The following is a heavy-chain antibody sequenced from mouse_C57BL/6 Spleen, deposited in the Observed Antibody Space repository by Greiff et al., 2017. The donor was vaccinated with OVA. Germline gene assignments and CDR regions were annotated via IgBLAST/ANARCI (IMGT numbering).Heavy chain of an antibody. CDR3: ARFDGYYGVVDY. V-gene: IGHV5-17*01. Sequence: EVMLVESGGGLVKPGGSLKLSCAASGFTFSDYGMHWVRQAPEKGLEWVAYISSGSSTIYYADTVKGRFTISRDNAKNTLFLQMTSLRSEDTAMYYCARFDGYYGVVDYWGQGTTLTVSS. J-gene: IGHJ2*01. CDR1: GFTFSDYG. CDR2: ISSGSSTI. D-gene: IGHD2-3*01.